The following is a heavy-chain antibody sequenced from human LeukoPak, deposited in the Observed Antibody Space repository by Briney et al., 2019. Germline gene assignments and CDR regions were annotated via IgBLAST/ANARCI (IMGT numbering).Heavy chain of an antibody. Sequence: PGGSLRLSCAASGFTFSDHYMDWVRQAPGKGLEWVGCSRNKANSYTTEYAASVKGRFTISRDDSKNSLYLQMNSLKTEDTAVYYCARTTASSGWTTWGQGTLVTVSS. CDR2: SRNKANSYTT. CDR3: ARTTASSGWTT. J-gene: IGHJ5*02. D-gene: IGHD6-19*01. CDR1: GFTFSDHY. V-gene: IGHV3-72*01.